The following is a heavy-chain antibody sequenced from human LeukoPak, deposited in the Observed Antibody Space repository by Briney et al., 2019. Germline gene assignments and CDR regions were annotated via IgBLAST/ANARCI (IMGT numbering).Heavy chain of an antibody. J-gene: IGHJ4*02. Sequence: SVKVSCKASGGTFSSYAISWVRQAPGQGLEWMGRIIPIFGTANHAQKFQGRVTITTDESTSTAYMELSSLRSEDTAVYYCARKNYDYVWGSYRYENWGQGTLVTVSS. CDR1: GGTFSSYA. V-gene: IGHV1-69*05. D-gene: IGHD3-16*02. CDR3: ARKNYDYVWGSYRYEN. CDR2: IIPIFGTA.